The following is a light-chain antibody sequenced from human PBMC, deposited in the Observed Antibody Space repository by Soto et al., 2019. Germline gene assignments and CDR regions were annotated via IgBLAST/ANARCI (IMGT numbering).Light chain of an antibody. V-gene: IGKV3-15*01. J-gene: IGKJ1*01. Sequence: EIVMTQSPATLSVSPGERATLSCRASQSVGSNLAWYQQKPGQAPRLLIYGTSTRATGIPATFSGSGSGTEFTLTISRLRSEDFAFYYCQQYKNWPGTFGQGTKVEIK. CDR2: GTS. CDR1: QSVGSN. CDR3: QQYKNWPGT.